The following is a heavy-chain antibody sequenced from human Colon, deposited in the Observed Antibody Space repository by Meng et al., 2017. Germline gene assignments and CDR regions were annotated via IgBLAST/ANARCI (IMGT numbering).Heavy chain of an antibody. J-gene: IGHJ5*02. CDR2: ITTGGTYI. V-gene: IGHV3-21*01. CDR3: ARVGLRAVAGLGPIDT. Sequence: ESLKISCAASGFTFSKHSMNWVRQAPGKELEWISSITTGGTYIYYADSVKGRFSISRDNAKNSLSLQMNSLRPEDTAVYFCARVGLRAVAGLGPIDTWGQGTLVTVSS. CDR1: GFTFSKHS. D-gene: IGHD6-19*01.